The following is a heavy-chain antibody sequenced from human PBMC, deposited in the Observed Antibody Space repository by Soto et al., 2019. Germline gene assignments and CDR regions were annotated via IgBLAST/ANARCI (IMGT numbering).Heavy chain of an antibody. CDR2: LNPYSGDT. CDR3: ARGVAAAGTDWFDP. J-gene: IGHJ5*02. Sequence: QVQLVQSGAEVKKPGASVKVSCKASGYTFTSDDINWVRQATGQGLEWMGWLNPYSGDTGYAQKFLGRVTLTRDTSIGTAYMELSSLRPEDTAVYYSARGVAAAGTDWFDPWGQGTLVTVSS. V-gene: IGHV1-8*01. CDR1: GYTFTSDD. D-gene: IGHD6-13*01.